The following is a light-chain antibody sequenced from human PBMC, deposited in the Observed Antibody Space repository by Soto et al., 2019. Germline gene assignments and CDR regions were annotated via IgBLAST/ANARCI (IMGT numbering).Light chain of an antibody. CDR2: RNN. V-gene: IGLV1-47*01. CDR1: TSKIGSNY. CDR3: ATWDDSLNGFYV. J-gene: IGLJ1*01. Sequence: QSVLTQPPSASGTHGQGVTISCSGSTSKIGSNYVYWYQQLPGTAPKLLISRNNQRPSGVPDRFSGSKSGTSASLAISELRSDDESDYFCATWDDSLNGFYVFGTGTKLTVL.